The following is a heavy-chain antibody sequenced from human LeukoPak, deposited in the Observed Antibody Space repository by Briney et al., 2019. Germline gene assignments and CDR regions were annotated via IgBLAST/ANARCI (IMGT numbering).Heavy chain of an antibody. CDR3: AKDHYYDSSDYSSFGY. CDR1: GFSFSSHA. Sequence: GGSLRLSCAASGFSFSSHAMSWVRQAPGKGLEWVSAISGSGSSTYYADSVRGRFTISRDNSKNTLYLQMNSLRAEDTAVYYCAKDHYYDSSDYSSFGYWGQGTLVTVSS. J-gene: IGHJ4*02. CDR2: ISGSGSST. V-gene: IGHV3-23*01. D-gene: IGHD3-22*01.